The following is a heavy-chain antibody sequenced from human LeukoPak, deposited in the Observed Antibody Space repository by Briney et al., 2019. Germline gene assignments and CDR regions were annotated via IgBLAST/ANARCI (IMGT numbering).Heavy chain of an antibody. V-gene: IGHV3-48*04. CDR3: ASWSGDTAMVTPFDY. CDR2: ISSSSSTI. CDR1: GFTFSSYS. D-gene: IGHD5-18*01. Sequence: PGGSLRLSCAASGFTFSSYSMNWVRQAPGKGLEWVSYISSSSSTIYYADSVKGRFTISRDNAKNSLYLQMNSLRAEDTAVYYCASWSGDTAMVTPFDYWGQGTLVTVPS. J-gene: IGHJ4*02.